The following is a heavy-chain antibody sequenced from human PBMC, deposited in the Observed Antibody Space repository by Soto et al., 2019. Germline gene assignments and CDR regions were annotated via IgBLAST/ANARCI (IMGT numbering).Heavy chain of an antibody. D-gene: IGHD2-15*01. J-gene: IGHJ5*02. Sequence: QVQLVESGGGVVQPGRSLRLPCAASGFTFSSYGMHWVRQAPGKGLEWVAVISYDGSNKYYADSVKGRVTISRDNSKNTLYLQMNSLRAEDTAVYYCAKDYGYCSGGSCYSSGWFDPWGQGTLVTVSS. CDR1: GFTFSSYG. CDR3: AKDYGYCSGGSCYSSGWFDP. V-gene: IGHV3-30*18. CDR2: ISYDGSNK.